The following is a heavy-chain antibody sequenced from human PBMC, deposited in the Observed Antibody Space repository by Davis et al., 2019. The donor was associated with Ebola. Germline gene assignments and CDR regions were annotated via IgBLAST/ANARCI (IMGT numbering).Heavy chain of an antibody. D-gene: IGHD3-10*01. J-gene: IGHJ6*02. CDR1: GGSFSGYY. V-gene: IGHV4-34*01. CDR3: ARVPYYGSGSYPAYYYYGMDV. Sequence: MPSETLSLTCAVYGGSFSGYYWSWIRQPPGKGLEWIGEINHIGSTNYNPSLKSRVTISVDTSKNQFSLKLSSVTAADTAVYYCARVPYYGSGSYPAYYYYGMDVWGQGTTVTVSS. CDR2: INHIGST.